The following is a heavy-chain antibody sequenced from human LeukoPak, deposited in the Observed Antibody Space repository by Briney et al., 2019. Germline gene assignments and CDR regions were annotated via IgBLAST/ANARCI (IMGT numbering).Heavy chain of an antibody. D-gene: IGHD1-26*01. CDR2: ISSSSSTI. J-gene: IGHJ4*02. CDR1: GFTFSSYS. CDR3: ARGVGATDY. V-gene: IGHV3-48*01. Sequence: GGSLRLSCAASGFTFSSYSMNWVRQAPGKGLEWVSYISSSSSTIYYADSVKDRFTISRDNAKNSLYLQMNSLRAEDTAVYYCARGVGATDYWGQGTLVTVSS.